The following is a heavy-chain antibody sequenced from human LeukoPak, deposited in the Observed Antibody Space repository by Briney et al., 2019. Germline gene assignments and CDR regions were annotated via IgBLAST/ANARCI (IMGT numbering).Heavy chain of an antibody. J-gene: IGHJ4*02. CDR1: GGSISSGDYY. Sequence: TXXGGSISSGDYYWSWIRQPPGKGLEWIGYIYYSGSTYYNPSLKSRFTITVDTEKNEFSLKLSSVTAADTAVYYCARALEWFETTDYWGQGTLVTVSS. D-gene: IGHD3-3*01. V-gene: IGHV4-30-4*08. CDR3: ARALEWFETTDY. CDR2: IYYSGST.